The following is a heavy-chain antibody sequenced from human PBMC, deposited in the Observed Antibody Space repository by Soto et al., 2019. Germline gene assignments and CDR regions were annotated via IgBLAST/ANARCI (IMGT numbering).Heavy chain of an antibody. CDR1: GYSFTSYW. Sequence: GESLKISWNGSGYSFTSYWIAWVRQMPGKGLDWMGIIYPGDSDTKYSPSFQGQVTISADKSISTAYLQWSSLKASDTAMYYCARWDYYYDMDVWGQGTTVTVSS. J-gene: IGHJ6*02. CDR3: ARWDYYYDMDV. CDR2: IYPGDSDT. V-gene: IGHV5-51*01.